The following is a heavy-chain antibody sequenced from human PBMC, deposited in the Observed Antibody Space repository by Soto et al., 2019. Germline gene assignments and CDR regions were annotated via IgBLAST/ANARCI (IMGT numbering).Heavy chain of an antibody. CDR2: ISSSSSYI. V-gene: IGHV3-21*01. J-gene: IGHJ6*02. Sequence: EVQLVESGGGLVKPGGSLRLSCAASGFTFSSYSMNWVRQAPGKGLEWVSSISSSSSYIYYADSVKGRFTISRDNAKNSLYLQMNSLRAEDTAVYYCARDIVGSCYLFCHYGMDVWGQGTTVTVSS. CDR1: GFTFSSYS. D-gene: IGHD2-15*01. CDR3: ARDIVGSCYLFCHYGMDV.